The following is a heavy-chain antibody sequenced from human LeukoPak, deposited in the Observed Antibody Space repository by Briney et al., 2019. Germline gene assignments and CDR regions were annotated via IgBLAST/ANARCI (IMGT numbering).Heavy chain of an antibody. CDR3: ARVLLGQSIWFGELSFNYFDY. D-gene: IGHD3-10*01. J-gene: IGHJ4*02. Sequence: ASVKVSCKASGYTFTSYGISWVRQAPGQGLEWMGWISAYNGNTNYAQKLQGRVTMTTDTSTSTAYMELRSLRSDDTAVYYCARVLLGQSIWFGELSFNYFDYWGQGTLVTVSS. CDR1: GYTFTSYG. V-gene: IGHV1-18*01. CDR2: ISAYNGNT.